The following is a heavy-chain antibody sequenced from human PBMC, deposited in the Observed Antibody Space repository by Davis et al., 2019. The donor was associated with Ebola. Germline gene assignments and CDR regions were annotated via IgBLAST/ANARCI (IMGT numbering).Heavy chain of an antibody. V-gene: IGHV4-39*01. Sequence: MPSETLSLTCTVSAGSITTTRYYWGCIRQPPGKGLEWIGSIFYTGSTFYNPSLKIRVSISVDTSKNQFSLKLSSVTAADTAVYFCARRSYSSRLIDSWGQGSLVTVSS. J-gene: IGHJ4*02. CDR2: IFYTGST. CDR1: AGSITTTRYY. CDR3: ARRSYSSRLIDS. D-gene: IGHD6-19*01.